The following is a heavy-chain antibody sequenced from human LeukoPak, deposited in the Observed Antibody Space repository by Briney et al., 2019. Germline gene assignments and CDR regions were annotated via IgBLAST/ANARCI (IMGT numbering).Heavy chain of an antibody. CDR2: INGVGSTT. CDR1: GFTFSNYL. Sequence: QPGGSLRLSCAASGFTFSNYLMHWVRQVPGKGLVWVSGINGVGSTTNYADSVKGRFTISRDNAKNTLYLRMSSLRAEDTAVYYCARGNSGFDYWGQGTLVTVPS. CDR3: ARGNSGFDY. D-gene: IGHD4-23*01. V-gene: IGHV3-74*01. J-gene: IGHJ4*02.